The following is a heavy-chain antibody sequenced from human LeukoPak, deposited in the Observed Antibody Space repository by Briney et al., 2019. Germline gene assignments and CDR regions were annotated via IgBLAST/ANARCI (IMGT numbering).Heavy chain of an antibody. V-gene: IGHV4-39*07. D-gene: IGHD4-17*01. CDR1: GGSISSSSYY. J-gene: IGHJ4*02. CDR3: ARRKDYGDYGYFDY. CDR2: IYYSGST. Sequence: PSETLSLTCTVSGGSISSSSYYWGWIRQPPGKGLEWIGSIYYSGSTYYNPSLKSRVTISVDTSKNQFSLELSSVTAADTAVYYCARRKDYGDYGYFDYWGQGTLVTVSS.